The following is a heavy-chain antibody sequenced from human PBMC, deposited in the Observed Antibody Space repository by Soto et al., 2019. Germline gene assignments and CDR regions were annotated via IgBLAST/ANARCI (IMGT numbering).Heavy chain of an antibody. D-gene: IGHD6-6*01. J-gene: IGHJ6*02. CDR1: GFTFSSYG. CDR2: ISYDGSNK. V-gene: IGHV3-30*18. CDR3: AKDFLAARRFYYYYGMDV. Sequence: PVGSLRLSCAASGFTFSSYGMHWVRQAPGKGLEWVAVISYDGSNKYYADSVKGRFTISRDNSKNTLYLQMNSLRAEDTAVYYCAKDFLAARRFYYYYGMDVWGQGTTVTVSS.